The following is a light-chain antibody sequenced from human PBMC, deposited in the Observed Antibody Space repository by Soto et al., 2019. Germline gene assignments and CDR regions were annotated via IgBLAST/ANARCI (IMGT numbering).Light chain of an antibody. V-gene: IGKV3-20*01. Sequence: EIVLTQSPGTLALSPGERATLSCGASQSVNSRLAWYQHKPGQAPRLLISGASNRASGIPARFSAWGSGTDFTLTISRVDPADFAFYYCQQYFTSPITFGQGTRLEIK. CDR2: GAS. CDR1: QSVNSR. CDR3: QQYFTSPIT. J-gene: IGKJ5*01.